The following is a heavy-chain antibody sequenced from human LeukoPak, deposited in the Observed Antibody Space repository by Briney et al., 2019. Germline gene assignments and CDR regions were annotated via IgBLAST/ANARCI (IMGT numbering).Heavy chain of an antibody. V-gene: IGHV3-21*01. Sequence: GGSLRVSCAASGFTFSSYSMNWVRQAPGKGLEWVSSISSSSSYIYYADSVKGRFTISRDNAKNSLYLQMNSLRAEDTAVYYCARRPIVGATDYWGQGTLVTVSS. CDR3: ARRPIVGATDY. D-gene: IGHD1-26*01. J-gene: IGHJ4*02. CDR1: GFTFSSYS. CDR2: ISSSSSYI.